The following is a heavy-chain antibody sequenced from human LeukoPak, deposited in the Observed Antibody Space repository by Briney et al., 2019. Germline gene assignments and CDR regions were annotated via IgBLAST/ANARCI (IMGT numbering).Heavy chain of an antibody. CDR3: ARVSRYYGSGSYNY. CDR1: GFTFSSYE. CDR2: ISSSGSTI. Sequence: GGSLRLSCAASGFTFSSYEMNWVRQAPGEGLEWVSYISSSGSTIYYADSVKGRFTISRDNAKNSLYLQMNSLRAEDTAVYYCARVSRYYGSGSYNYWGQGTLVTVSS. J-gene: IGHJ4*02. D-gene: IGHD3-10*01. V-gene: IGHV3-48*03.